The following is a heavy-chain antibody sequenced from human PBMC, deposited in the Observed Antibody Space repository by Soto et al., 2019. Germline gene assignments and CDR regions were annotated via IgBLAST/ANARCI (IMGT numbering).Heavy chain of an antibody. CDR2: INAGNGNT. D-gene: IGHD3-3*01. CDR1: GYTFTSYA. CDR3: ARGFFAISFPYGMDV. V-gene: IGHV1-3*01. J-gene: IGHJ6*02. Sequence: QVQLVQSGAEVKKPGASVKVSCKASGYTFTSYAMHWVRQAPGQRLEWMGWINAGNGNTKYSQKFQGRVTITRDTSASTAYMELSSLRSEDTAVYYCARGFFAISFPYGMDVWGQGTTVTVSS.